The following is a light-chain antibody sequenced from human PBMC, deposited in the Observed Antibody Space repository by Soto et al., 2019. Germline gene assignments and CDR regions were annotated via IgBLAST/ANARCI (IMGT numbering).Light chain of an antibody. J-gene: IGKJ5*01. CDR3: QHRSIWPVS. CDR1: QSVSSY. V-gene: IGKV3-11*01. CDR2: DAS. Sequence: EIVLTQSPDTLSLSPGERATLSCRASQSVSSYLAWYQQRPGQAPRLLIFDASTRATGILARFSGSGSGTDFTLTISSLEPEDFAVYYCQHRSIWPVSFGQGTRLEIK.